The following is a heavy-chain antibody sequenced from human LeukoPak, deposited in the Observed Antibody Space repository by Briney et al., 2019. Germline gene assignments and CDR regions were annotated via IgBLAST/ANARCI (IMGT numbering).Heavy chain of an antibody. CDR2: IFPGDSDT. CDR1: GCTFTDYW. CDR3: ARLADTTS. V-gene: IGHV5-51*01. Sequence: GEALQISCKGAGCTFTDYWIAWVRRMPGKGLAWMGIIFPGDSDTRYSPSFQGQVTISADKSTTTAYLQWGSLTASDTALYFCARLADTTSWGQGTLVTVSS. J-gene: IGHJ5*02. D-gene: IGHD1-26*01.